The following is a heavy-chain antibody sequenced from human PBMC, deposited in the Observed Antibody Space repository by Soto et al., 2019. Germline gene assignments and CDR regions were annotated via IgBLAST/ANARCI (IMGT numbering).Heavy chain of an antibody. D-gene: IGHD3-10*01. J-gene: IGHJ6*02. CDR3: ASLMSSGYYYGMDV. CDR1: EGTFSSYT. CDR2: IIPILGIA. V-gene: IGHV1-69*02. Sequence: QVQLVKSGAEVKKPGSLVKVSCKASEGTFSSYTNSWVRQAPGQGLEWMGRIIPILGIANYAQKFQGRVTITAYKYTSTAYMELSSMRSEDTAVYYCASLMSSGYYYGMDVWGQGTTVTVSS.